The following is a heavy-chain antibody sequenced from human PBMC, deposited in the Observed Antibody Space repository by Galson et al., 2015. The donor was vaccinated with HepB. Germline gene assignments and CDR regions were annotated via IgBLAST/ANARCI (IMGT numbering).Heavy chain of an antibody. CDR1: GFMFSSYW. V-gene: IGHV3-74*01. D-gene: IGHD4-11*01. Sequence: SLRFSCAASGFMFSSYWMHWVRQAPGKGLGWVSRINSDGRSTSYADSVKGRFTISRDNAKNTLYLQMNRLRAEDTAVYYCARDAYSKYPSGWFDPWGQGTLVTVSS. J-gene: IGHJ5*02. CDR3: ARDAYSKYPSGWFDP. CDR2: INSDGRST.